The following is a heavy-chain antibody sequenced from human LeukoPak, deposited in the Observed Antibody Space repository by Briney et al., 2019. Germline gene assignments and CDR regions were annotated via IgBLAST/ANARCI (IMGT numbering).Heavy chain of an antibody. Sequence: SETLSLTCTVSGGSISSSSYYWGWIRQPPGKGLEWIGSIYYSGSTYYNPSLKSRVTISVDTSKNQFSLKLSSVTAADTAVYYCARHRASSGWYRDRKYFDYWGQGTLVTVSS. CDR1: GGSISSSSYY. J-gene: IGHJ4*02. CDR3: ARHRASSGWYRDRKYFDY. V-gene: IGHV4-39*01. D-gene: IGHD6-19*01. CDR2: IYYSGST.